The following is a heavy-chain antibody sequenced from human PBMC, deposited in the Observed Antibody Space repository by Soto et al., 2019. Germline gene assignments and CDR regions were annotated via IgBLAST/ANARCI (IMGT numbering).Heavy chain of an antibody. Sequence: PGGSLRLSCAASGXTFSSYGMHWVRQAPGKGLEWVAVISYDGSNKYYADSVKGRFTISRDNSKNTLYLQMNSLRAEDTAVYYCAKDMTIRGGVERSYGMDVWGQGTTVTVSS. V-gene: IGHV3-30*18. J-gene: IGHJ6*02. D-gene: IGHD3-16*01. CDR2: ISYDGSNK. CDR3: AKDMTIRGGVERSYGMDV. CDR1: GXTFSSYG.